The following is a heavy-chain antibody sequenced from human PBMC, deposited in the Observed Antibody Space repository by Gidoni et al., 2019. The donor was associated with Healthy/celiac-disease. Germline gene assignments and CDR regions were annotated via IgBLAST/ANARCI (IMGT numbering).Heavy chain of an antibody. V-gene: IGHV3-15*01. CDR3: TTDLCPSVITGTRDY. CDR1: GFTFSSAW. Sequence: EVQLVESGGGLVQPGGSLGLSCAASGFTFSSAWLSWVRQAPGKGREGVGRMNSRTDSVTTDYAAPVKGRFTISRDDSKNTLYLQMNSLKTEDTAVYYWTTDLCPSVITGTRDYWGQGTLGHRLL. CDR2: MNSRTDSVTT. J-gene: IGHJ4*02. D-gene: IGHD1-7*01.